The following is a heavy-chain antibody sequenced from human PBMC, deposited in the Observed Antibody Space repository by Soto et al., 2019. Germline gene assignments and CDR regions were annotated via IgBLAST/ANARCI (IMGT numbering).Heavy chain of an antibody. J-gene: IGHJ4*02. Sequence: GSLRLSCAASGFNFRNYAMHWVRQAPGKGLEWVAVIWSDGSEKYYGASVKGRVTISRDNFKNTLYLQMNSLKTEDTAVYYCTTASYWGQGTLVTVSS. CDR3: TTASY. CDR2: IWSDGSEK. V-gene: IGHV3-33*01. CDR1: GFNFRNYA.